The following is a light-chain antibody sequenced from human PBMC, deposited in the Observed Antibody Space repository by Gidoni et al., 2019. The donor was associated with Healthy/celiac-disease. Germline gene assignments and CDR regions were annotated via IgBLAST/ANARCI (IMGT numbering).Light chain of an antibody. CDR2: SNN. J-gene: IGLJ2*01. CDR3: AAWDDSLNVMV. Sequence: QSVLTQPPSASGTPGQRVTISCSGGSSNIGSNTVNWYQQLPGTAPKLLIYSNNQRPSWVPYRFSGSKSGTSSSLATGVLQSEDEADYYCAAWDDSLNVMVFGGGTKLTVL. CDR1: SSNIGSNT. V-gene: IGLV1-44*01.